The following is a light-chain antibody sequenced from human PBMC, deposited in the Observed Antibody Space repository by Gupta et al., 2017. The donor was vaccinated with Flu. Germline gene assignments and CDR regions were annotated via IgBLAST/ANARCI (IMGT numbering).Light chain of an antibody. CDR2: SNN. CDR1: SSNIGRNT. V-gene: IGLV1-44*01. CDR3: AAWDDSLNGYV. Sequence: QSVLTQPPSASGTRGQRVTISCSGSSSNIGRNTVNWYQQLPGTAPKLLIYSNNQRPSGVPDRFSGSNAGTSASLAISGLQSEDEADYYCAAWDDSLNGYVFGTGTKVTVL. J-gene: IGLJ1*01.